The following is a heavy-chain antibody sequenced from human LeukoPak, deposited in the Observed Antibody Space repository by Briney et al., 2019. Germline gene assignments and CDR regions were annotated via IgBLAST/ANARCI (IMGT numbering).Heavy chain of an antibody. CDR3: ARDNLFGLSNWFDP. Sequence: ASVKVSCKASGYTFTSYAMNWVRQAPGQGLEWMGWINTNTGNPTYAQGFTGRFVFSLDSSVSTAYLQISSLKAEDTAVYYCARDNLFGLSNWFDPWGQGTLVTVSS. CDR2: INTNTGNP. CDR1: GYTFTSYA. V-gene: IGHV7-4-1*02. J-gene: IGHJ5*02. D-gene: IGHD3-3*01.